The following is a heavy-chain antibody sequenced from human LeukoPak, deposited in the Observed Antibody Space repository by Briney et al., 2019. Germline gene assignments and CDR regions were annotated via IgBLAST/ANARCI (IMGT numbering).Heavy chain of an antibody. V-gene: IGHV1-18*01. CDR2: ISAYNVNT. CDR1: GYTFTSYG. D-gene: IGHD3-3*01. Sequence: ASVKVSCKASGYTFTSYGISWVRQAPGQGLEWMGWISAYNVNTNYAQKLQGRVTMTTDTSTSTAYMELRSLRSDDTAVYYCARSDFWSGYYSVGTDYWGQGTLVTVSS. J-gene: IGHJ4*02. CDR3: ARSDFWSGYYSVGTDY.